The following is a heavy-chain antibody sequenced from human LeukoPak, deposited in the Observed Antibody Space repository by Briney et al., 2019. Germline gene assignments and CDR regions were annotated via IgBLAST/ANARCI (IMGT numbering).Heavy chain of an antibody. CDR1: GGSISSSSYY. J-gene: IGHJ3*02. V-gene: IGHV4-39*07. Sequence: SETLSLTCTVSGGSISSSSYYWGWIRQPPGKGLEWIGSIYYSGSTYYNPSLKSRVTISVDTSKNQFSLKLSSVTAVDTAVYYCARASRDYDFWSGTVDAFDIWGQGTMVTVSS. CDR3: ARASRDYDFWSGTVDAFDI. D-gene: IGHD3-3*01. CDR2: IYYSGST.